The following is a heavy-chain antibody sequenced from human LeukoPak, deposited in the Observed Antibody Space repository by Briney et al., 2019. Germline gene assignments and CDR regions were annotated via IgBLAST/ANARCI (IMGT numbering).Heavy chain of an antibody. CDR3: ARGGQYYDSSGYYYELEYYFDY. V-gene: IGHV3-11*01. CDR2: ISSSGSTI. Sequence: GGSLRLSCAASGFTFSDYYMSWIRQAPGKGLEWVSYISSSGSTIYYADSVKGRFTISRDNAKNSLYPQMNSLRAEDTAVYYCARGGQYYDSSGYYYELEYYFDYWGQGTLVTVSS. D-gene: IGHD3-22*01. CDR1: GFTFSDYY. J-gene: IGHJ4*02.